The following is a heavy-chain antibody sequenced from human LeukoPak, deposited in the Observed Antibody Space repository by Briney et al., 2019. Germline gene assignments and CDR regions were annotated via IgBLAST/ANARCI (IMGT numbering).Heavy chain of an antibody. CDR2: IWYDGSTK. V-gene: IGHV3-33*01. Sequence: GRSLRLSCAASGFTFSSYGMHWVRQAPGKGLEWVAVIWYDGSTKYYADSVKGRFTISRDNSKNTLYLQMNSLRAEDTAVYYCARDPYGDYLPDYWGQGTLVTVSS. CDR3: ARDPYGDYLPDY. J-gene: IGHJ4*02. CDR1: GFTFSSYG. D-gene: IGHD4-17*01.